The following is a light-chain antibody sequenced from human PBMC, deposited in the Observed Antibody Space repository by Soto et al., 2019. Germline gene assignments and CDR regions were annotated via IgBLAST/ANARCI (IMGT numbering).Light chain of an antibody. V-gene: IGKV1-39*01. Sequence: DIQMTQSPPSLSASAGDRVTITCRASQSISMYLNWYQQKPGKAPELLIFAASSSQSGVPSRFSGGGSGIDFTLTITSLQPEDFATYYCQQSYRTPLTFGGGTKVEI. CDR1: QSISMY. J-gene: IGKJ4*01. CDR2: AAS. CDR3: QQSYRTPLT.